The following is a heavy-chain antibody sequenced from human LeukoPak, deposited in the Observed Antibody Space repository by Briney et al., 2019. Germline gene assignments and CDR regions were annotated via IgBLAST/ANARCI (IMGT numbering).Heavy chain of an antibody. D-gene: IGHD3-10*01. CDR2: ISSSGSTL. CDR3: ARPYYSGSGSYGY. V-gene: IGHV3-11*04. CDR1: GFTFSDYY. J-gene: IGHJ4*02. Sequence: GGSLRLSCEASGFTFSDYYMSWIRQAPGKGLEWVSYISSSGSTLYYLDSVKGRFTISRDHAKNSLYLQMNSLRAEDTALYYCARPYYSGSGSYGYWGQGTLVTVSS.